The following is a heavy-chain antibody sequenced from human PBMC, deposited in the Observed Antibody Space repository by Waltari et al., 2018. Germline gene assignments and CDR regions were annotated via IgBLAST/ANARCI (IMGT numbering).Heavy chain of an antibody. V-gene: IGHV3-7*04. CDR1: GFTFSNFW. CDR2: RNQDGSGE. J-gene: IGHJ4*02. CDR3: QRGDY. Sequence: EVQLVESGGGLVQPGGSLGLSCAASGFTFSNFWMSWARQAPGKGLEWVANRNQDGSGEYYVDSVKGRFTISRDNAKNSLYLQMNSLRAEDTAVYYCQRGDYWGQGTLVTVSS.